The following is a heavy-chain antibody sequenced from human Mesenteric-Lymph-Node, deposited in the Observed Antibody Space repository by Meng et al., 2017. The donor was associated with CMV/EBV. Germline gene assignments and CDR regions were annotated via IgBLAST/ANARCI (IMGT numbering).Heavy chain of an antibody. D-gene: IGHD5-18*01. Sequence: GSLRLSCTVSGGSISSRSYYWGWIRQPPGKGLEWIGSIYYSGSTYYNPSLKSRVTISVDTSKNQFSLKPSSVTAADTAVYYCATLDTAMVSIDYWGQGTLVTVSS. CDR2: IYYSGST. V-gene: IGHV4-39*07. CDR3: ATLDTAMVSIDY. CDR1: GGSISSRSYY. J-gene: IGHJ4*02.